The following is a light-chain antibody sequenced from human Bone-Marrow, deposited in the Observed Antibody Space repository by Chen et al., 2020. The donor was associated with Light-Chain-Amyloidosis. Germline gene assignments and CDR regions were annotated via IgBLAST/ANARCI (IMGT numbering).Light chain of an antibody. CDR3: AAWDDRVIGQV. CDR2: NDN. CDR1: SSNIGANN. V-gene: IGLV1-44*01. J-gene: IGLJ1*01. Sequence: QSALTQPPSPSGTPGLRVTISCSGSSSNIGANNVNWYQQLPGTAPKLVIYNDNQRPSGVPDRFSGSKSGTSASLAISGLQSEDEADYYCAAWDDRVIGQVFGTGTKVTVL.